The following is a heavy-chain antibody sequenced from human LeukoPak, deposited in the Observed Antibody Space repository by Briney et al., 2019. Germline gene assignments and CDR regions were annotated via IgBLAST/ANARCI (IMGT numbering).Heavy chain of an antibody. Sequence: PGGSLRLSCAASGFTFSSYGMHWVRQAPGKGLEWVAFIRDDGSNKYYADSVKGRFTISRDNSKNTLYLQMNSLRAEDTAVYYCAKDLVGYCSGGSCARGIDYWGQGTLVTVSS. CDR1: GFTFSSYG. D-gene: IGHD2-15*01. J-gene: IGHJ4*02. CDR2: IRDDGSNK. V-gene: IGHV3-30*02. CDR3: AKDLVGYCSGGSCARGIDY.